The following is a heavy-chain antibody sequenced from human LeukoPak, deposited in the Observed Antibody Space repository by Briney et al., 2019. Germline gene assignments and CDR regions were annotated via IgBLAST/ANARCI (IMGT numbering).Heavy chain of an antibody. CDR2: ISTSGSSI. CDR3: ARTDSGWYRPPGY. Sequence: PGGSLRLSCAASGFTFSSYEMNWVRQAPGKWLEWISYISTSGSSINYADSVKGRFTISRDNAKNSLYLQMNSLSAEDTAVYYCARTDSGWYRPPGYWGQGTLVTVSS. J-gene: IGHJ4*02. CDR1: GFTFSSYE. D-gene: IGHD6-19*01. V-gene: IGHV3-48*03.